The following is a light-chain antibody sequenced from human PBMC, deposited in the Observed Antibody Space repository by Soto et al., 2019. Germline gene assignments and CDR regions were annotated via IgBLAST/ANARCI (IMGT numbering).Light chain of an antibody. CDR2: ENA. CDR3: FSYASSGSFV. Sequence: QSALTQPASVSGSPGQSITISCTGTSYDIGSYNLVSWYQQHPGKAPTLLIYENAKRPSGVSNRFSGSKAGNTGSLTISGLQSWDEADYYCFSYASSGSFVFGAGTKVTAL. V-gene: IGLV2-23*01. CDR1: SYDIGSYNL. J-gene: IGLJ1*01.